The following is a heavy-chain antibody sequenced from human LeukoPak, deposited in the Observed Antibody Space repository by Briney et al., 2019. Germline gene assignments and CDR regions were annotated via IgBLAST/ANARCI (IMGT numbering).Heavy chain of an antibody. D-gene: IGHD3-16*02. CDR1: GFTFSDHY. CDR3: VRASSNYYSDY. V-gene: IGHV3-72*01. Sequence: PGGSLRLSCAASGFTFSDHYMDWVRQAPGEGLEWVGRGRNKANSYTTEYAASVKGRFTISRDDSKNSVHLQLNSLKTEDTAVYYCVRASSNYYSDYWGQGTLVTVSS. J-gene: IGHJ4*02. CDR2: GRNKANSYTT.